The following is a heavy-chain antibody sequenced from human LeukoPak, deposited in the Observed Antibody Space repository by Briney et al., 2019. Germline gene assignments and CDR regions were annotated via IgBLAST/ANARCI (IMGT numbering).Heavy chain of an antibody. J-gene: IGHJ4*02. D-gene: IGHD3-22*01. Sequence: SETLSLTCTVSGGSISSSSYYWGWIRQPPGKGLEWIGSIYYSGSTYYNPSLKSRVTISVDTSKNQFSLKLSSVTAADTAVYYCARHLTHYYDSSGYNFDYWGQGTLVTVSS. CDR3: ARHLTHYYDSSGYNFDY. CDR2: IYYSGST. CDR1: GGSISSSSYY. V-gene: IGHV4-39*01.